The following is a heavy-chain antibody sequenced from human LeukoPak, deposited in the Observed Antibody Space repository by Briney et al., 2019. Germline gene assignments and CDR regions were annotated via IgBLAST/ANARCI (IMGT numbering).Heavy chain of an antibody. Sequence: PGGSLRLSCAASGFTFSSNYMSWVRQAPGKGLEWVSVIYSGGSTYYADSVKGRFTISRDNSKNTLYLQMNSLRAEDTAVYYCARDRGYSSSPADFDYWGQGTLVTVFS. CDR3: ARDRGYSSSPADFDY. V-gene: IGHV3-66*02. D-gene: IGHD6-13*01. J-gene: IGHJ4*02. CDR2: IYSGGST. CDR1: GFTFSSNY.